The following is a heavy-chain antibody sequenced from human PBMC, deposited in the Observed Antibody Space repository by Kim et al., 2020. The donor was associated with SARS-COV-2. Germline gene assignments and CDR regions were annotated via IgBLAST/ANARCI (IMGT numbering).Heavy chain of an antibody. D-gene: IGHD2-2*01. CDR3: ARESYCSSTSCYYYYYGMDV. V-gene: IGHV1-3*01. CDR1: GYTFTSYA. J-gene: IGHJ6*02. CDR2: INAGNGNT. Sequence: ASVKVSCKASGYTFTSYAMHWVRQAPGQRLEWMGWINAGNGNTKYSQKFQGRVTITRDTSASTAYMELSSLRSEDTAVYYCARESYCSSTSCYYYYYGMDVWGQGTTVTVSS.